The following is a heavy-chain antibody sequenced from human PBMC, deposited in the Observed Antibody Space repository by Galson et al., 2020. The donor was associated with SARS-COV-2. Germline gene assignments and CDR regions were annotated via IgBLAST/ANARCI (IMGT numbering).Heavy chain of an antibody. D-gene: IGHD5-12*01. CDR3: ARSISGSLAFDD. CDR2: FYSDSST. J-gene: IGHJ4*02. CDR1: GFTVSSNY. V-gene: IGHV3-53*01. Sequence: GGSLRLSCAASGFTVSSNYMSWVRQAPGKGLEWVSVFYSDSSTSYADSVKGRFTSSRDNSKNTLFLQMNSLRAEDTAVYYCARSISGSLAFDDWGQGTLVIVSS.